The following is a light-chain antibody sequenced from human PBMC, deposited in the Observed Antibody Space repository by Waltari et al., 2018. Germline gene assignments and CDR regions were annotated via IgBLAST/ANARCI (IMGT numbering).Light chain of an antibody. V-gene: IGKV4-1*01. Sequence: DIVMTQSPDALAVSLGERAASNCKSSQSVVFTSNNKNYIAWYQKKPGQPPKLLIYGASTRDAGVPDRFSGSGSETDFTLTISSLQPEDVAVYYCQQYHSVPFTFGGGTKVEIQ. CDR2: GAS. J-gene: IGKJ4*01. CDR3: QQYHSVPFT. CDR1: QSVVFTSNNKNY.